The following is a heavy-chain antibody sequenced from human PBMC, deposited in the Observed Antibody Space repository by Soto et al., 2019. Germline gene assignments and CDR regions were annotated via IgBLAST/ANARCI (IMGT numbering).Heavy chain of an antibody. V-gene: IGHV1-18*01. J-gene: IGHJ4*02. CDR2: ISAYNGNT. CDR1: GYTFTSYG. D-gene: IGHD6-19*01. CDR3: ATDLAVALIDY. Sequence: QVQLVQSGAEVKKPGASVKVSCKASGYTFTSYGISWVRQAPGQGLEWMGWISAYNGNTKYAQKLQGRATITTDTSTSTDYMELRSLRSDDTAVYYCATDLAVALIDYWGQGTLVTVSS.